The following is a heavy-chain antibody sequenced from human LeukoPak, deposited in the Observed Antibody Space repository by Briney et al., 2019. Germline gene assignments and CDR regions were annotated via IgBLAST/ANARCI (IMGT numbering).Heavy chain of an antibody. J-gene: IGHJ4*02. CDR1: GFTISSDH. V-gene: IGHV3-66*02. D-gene: IGHD3-10*01. CDR2: IYTGGST. Sequence: AGGSLRLSSAASGFTISSDHMNWVRQAPRKGLEWVSVIYTGGSTYYADSVRGRFTISRDTSKSTLYLQMNSLRAEDTAVYYCARGLTMGNPFDFWGQGTLVTVSS. CDR3: ARGLTMGNPFDF.